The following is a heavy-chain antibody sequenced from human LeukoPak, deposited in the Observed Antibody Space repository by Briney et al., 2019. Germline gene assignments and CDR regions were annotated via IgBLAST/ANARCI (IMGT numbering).Heavy chain of an antibody. Sequence: PSETLSLTCSVSGGSISSSGYYWNWIRQPPGKGLEWVGSIYYSGTTYCNSSLKSRVTISEDTSKNRFSLMLTSVTAADTAVYSCARQVSDYFYYYIDVWGEGTTVIVSS. CDR2: IYYSGTT. CDR3: ARQVSDYFYYYIDV. CDR1: GGSISSSGYY. J-gene: IGHJ6*03. V-gene: IGHV4-39*01.